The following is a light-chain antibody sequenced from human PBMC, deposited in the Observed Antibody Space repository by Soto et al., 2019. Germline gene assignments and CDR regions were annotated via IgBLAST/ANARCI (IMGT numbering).Light chain of an antibody. J-gene: IGLJ2*01. CDR2: EVT. V-gene: IGLV2-18*02. CDR1: SGDVGSYNH. CDR3: SSYTGRSTLVI. Sequence: QSALTQPPSVSGSPGQSVTISCTGTSGDVGSYNHVSWYQQAPGTAPKLILYEVTNRPSGVPDRFSGSKSGNTASLTISGLQAEDEADYHCSSYTGRSTLVIFGGGTKVTVL.